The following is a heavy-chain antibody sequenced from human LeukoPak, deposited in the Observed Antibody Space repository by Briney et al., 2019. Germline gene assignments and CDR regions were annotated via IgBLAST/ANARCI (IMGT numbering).Heavy chain of an antibody. Sequence: PGGSLRLSCAASGFTFSSYAMSWVRQDPGKGLEWVSTVTSSGGSTYYADAVKGRLAISRDNSKNTLYLQMNSLRAEDTAVCYCAKDRGDIVATIDYWGQGTLVTVSS. V-gene: IGHV3-23*01. CDR2: VTSSGGST. CDR1: GFTFSSYA. CDR3: AKDRGDIVATIDY. J-gene: IGHJ4*02. D-gene: IGHD5-12*01.